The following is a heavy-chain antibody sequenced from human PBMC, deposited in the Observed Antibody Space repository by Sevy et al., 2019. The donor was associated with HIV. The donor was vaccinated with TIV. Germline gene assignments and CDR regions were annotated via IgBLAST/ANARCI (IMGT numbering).Heavy chain of an antibody. Sequence: GGCLRLSCSVSGFNFSTYAMHWVRQAPGKGLEWVAVISSDVIRKYYGASVRGRFAISRDNSNNTLSLQMNSLRIEDTAVYYCARDARSEAALPDYWGQGTLVTVSS. V-gene: IGHV3-30*09. D-gene: IGHD6-25*01. CDR3: ARDARSEAALPDY. CDR1: GFNFSTYA. J-gene: IGHJ4*02. CDR2: ISSDVIRK.